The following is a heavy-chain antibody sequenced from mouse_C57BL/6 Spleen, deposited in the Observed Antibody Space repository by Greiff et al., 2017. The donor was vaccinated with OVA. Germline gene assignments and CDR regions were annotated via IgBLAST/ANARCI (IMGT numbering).Heavy chain of an antibody. Sequence: EVKLMESGGGLVQPGGSLSLSCAASGFTFTDYYMSWVRQPPGKALEWLGFIRNKANGYTTEYSASVKGRFTISRDNAQSILYLQMNALRAEDSATYYCARYGRSGDCAMDYWGQGTSVTVSS. CDR2: IRNKANGYTT. D-gene: IGHD1-1*01. CDR3: ARYGRSGDCAMDY. V-gene: IGHV7-3*01. J-gene: IGHJ4*01. CDR1: GFTFTDYY.